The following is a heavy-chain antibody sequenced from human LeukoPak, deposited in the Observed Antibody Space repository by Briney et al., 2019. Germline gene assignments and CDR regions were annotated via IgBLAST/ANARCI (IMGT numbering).Heavy chain of an antibody. J-gene: IGHJ5*02. CDR2: MDPNSGNT. CDR1: GYTFTSYG. V-gene: IGHV1-8*01. Sequence: ASVKVSCKASGYTFTSYGINWVRQATGQGLEWMGWMDPNSGNTGYAQKFQGRVTMTRNTSISTAYMELSSLRSEDTAVYYCARGRRDIVVVPAANWFDPWGQGTLVTVSS. CDR3: ARGRRDIVVVPAANWFDP. D-gene: IGHD2-2*01.